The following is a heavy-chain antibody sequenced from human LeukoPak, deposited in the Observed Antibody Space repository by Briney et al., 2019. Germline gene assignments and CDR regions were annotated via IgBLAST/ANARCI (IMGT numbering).Heavy chain of an antibody. D-gene: IGHD5-12*01. CDR2: INHSGST. V-gene: IGHV4-34*01. Sequence: SETLSLTCAVYGGSFSDYHWSWIRQLPGKGLEWIGEINHSGSTNYNPSLKSRVTISVDTSKNQFSLKLSSLTAADAAIYYCARAYNGYDYPWGQGTLVTVSS. CDR1: GGSFSDYH. CDR3: ARAYNGYDYP. J-gene: IGHJ5*02.